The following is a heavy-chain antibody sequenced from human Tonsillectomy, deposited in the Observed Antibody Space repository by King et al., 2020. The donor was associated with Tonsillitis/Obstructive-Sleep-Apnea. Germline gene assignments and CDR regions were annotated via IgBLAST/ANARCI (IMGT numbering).Heavy chain of an antibody. CDR3: AKARQRAARNYYYMDV. Sequence: QLVQSGGGVVQPGRSLRLSCAASGFTFSSYGMHWVRQAPGKGLEWVAVISYDGSNKYYADSVKGRFTISRDNSKNTLYLQMNSLRAEDTAVYYCAKARQRAARNYYYMDVWGKGTTVTVSS. J-gene: IGHJ6*03. CDR2: ISYDGSNK. V-gene: IGHV3-30*18. D-gene: IGHD6-6*01. CDR1: GFTFSSYG.